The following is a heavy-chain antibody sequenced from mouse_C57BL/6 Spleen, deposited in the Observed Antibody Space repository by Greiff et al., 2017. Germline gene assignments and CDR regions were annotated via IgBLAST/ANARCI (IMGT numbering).Heavy chain of an antibody. J-gene: IGHJ1*03. CDR3: AAPTMVTTSYWYFDV. CDR1: GFNIKNTY. Sequence: EVKLQESVAELVRPGASVKLSCTASGFNIKNTYMHWVKQRPEQGLEWIGRIDPANGNTKYAPKFQGKATITADTSSNTAYLQLSSLTSEDTAIYYCAAPTMVTTSYWYFDVWGTGTTVTVSS. V-gene: IGHV14-3*01. D-gene: IGHD2-9*01. CDR2: IDPANGNT.